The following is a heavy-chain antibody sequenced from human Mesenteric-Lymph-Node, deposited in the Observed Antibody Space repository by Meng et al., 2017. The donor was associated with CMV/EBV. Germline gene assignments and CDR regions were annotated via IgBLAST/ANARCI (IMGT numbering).Heavy chain of an antibody. V-gene: IGHV4-39*07. CDR2: IYYRGDA. CDR1: GGSISSSGYY. CDR3: FLVPAADGYDY. J-gene: IGHJ4*02. D-gene: IGHD2-2*01. Sequence: SETLSLTCTVSGGSISSSGYYWGWVRQPPGKGLEWIGYIYYRGDAYYNPSLKSRVTISLDTSKNQFSLRLSSVTAADTAVYYCFLVPAADGYDYWGQGTLVTVSS.